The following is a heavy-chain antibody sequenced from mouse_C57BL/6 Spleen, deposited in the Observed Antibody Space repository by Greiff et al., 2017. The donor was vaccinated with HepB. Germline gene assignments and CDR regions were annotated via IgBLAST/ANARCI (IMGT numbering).Heavy chain of an antibody. CDR1: GFTFSDYG. V-gene: IGHV5-17*01. J-gene: IGHJ4*01. D-gene: IGHD2-4*01. CDR3: AREGDDYDKVLGAMDY. CDR2: ISSGSSTI. Sequence: EVQGVESGGGLVKPGGSLKLSCAASGFTFSDYGMHWVRQAPEKGLEWVAYISSGSSTIYYADTVKGRFTISRDNAKNTLFLQMTRLRSEDTAMYYCAREGDDYDKVLGAMDYWGQGTSVTVSS.